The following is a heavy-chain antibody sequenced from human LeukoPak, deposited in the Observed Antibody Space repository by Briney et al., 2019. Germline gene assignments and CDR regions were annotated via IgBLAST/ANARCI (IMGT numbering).Heavy chain of an antibody. CDR3: ARDHCSGGSCYSRPFDY. V-gene: IGHV3-21*01. CDR1: GFTFSSYW. D-gene: IGHD2-15*01. Sequence: GGSLRLSCAASGFTFSSYWMNWVRQAPGKGLEWVSSISTSSSYIYYADSVKGRFTISRDNAKNSLYLQMNSLRAEDTAVYYCARDHCSGGSCYSRPFDYWGQGTLVTVSS. CDR2: ISTSSSYI. J-gene: IGHJ4*02.